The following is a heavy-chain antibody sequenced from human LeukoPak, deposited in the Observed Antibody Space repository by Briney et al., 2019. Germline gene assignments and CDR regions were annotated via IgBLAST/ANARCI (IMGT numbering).Heavy chain of an antibody. V-gene: IGHV4-38-2*02. D-gene: IGHD5-24*01. CDR2: IYYSGST. CDR3: ARSPREGRWLPNYYMDV. Sequence: PSETLSLTCTVSGYSISSGYFWGWIRQSPGKGLEWIGNIYYSGSTYYNPSLKSRVTISVDTSKNQFSLKLSSVTAADTAVYYCARSPREGRWLPNYYMDVWGKGTTVTVSS. J-gene: IGHJ6*03. CDR1: GYSISSGYF.